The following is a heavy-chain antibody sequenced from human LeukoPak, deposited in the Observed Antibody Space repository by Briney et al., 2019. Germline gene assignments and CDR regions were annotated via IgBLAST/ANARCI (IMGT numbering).Heavy chain of an antibody. Sequence: QPGGSLRLSCAASGFTFSSYAMSWVRQAPGKGLEWVSGISGSGGATYYADSVKGRFTISRDNSKNTLFLQMNSLRAEDTALYYCAQGALRGPLDYWGQGTLVTVSS. CDR1: GFTFSSYA. CDR3: AQGALRGPLDY. J-gene: IGHJ4*02. D-gene: IGHD3-10*01. V-gene: IGHV3-23*01. CDR2: ISGSGGAT.